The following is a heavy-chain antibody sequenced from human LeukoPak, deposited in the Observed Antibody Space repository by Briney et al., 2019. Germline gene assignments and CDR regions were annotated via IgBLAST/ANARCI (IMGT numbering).Heavy chain of an antibody. CDR3: ARESVAGYYFDY. V-gene: IGHV3-30-3*01. CDR1: GFTFSSYA. J-gene: IGHJ4*02. D-gene: IGHD6-19*01. CDR2: ISYDGSNK. Sequence: GGSLRLSCAASGFTFSSYAMHWVRQAPGKGLEWVAVISYDGSNKYYADSVKGRFTISRDNSKNTLYLQMNSLRAEDTAVYYCARESVAGYYFDYWGQGTLVTVSS.